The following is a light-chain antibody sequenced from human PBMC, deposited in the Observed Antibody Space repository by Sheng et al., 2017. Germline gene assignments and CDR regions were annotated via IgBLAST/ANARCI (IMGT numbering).Light chain of an antibody. CDR1: SGHSSNA. J-gene: IGLJ2*01. Sequence: QLVLTQSPSASASLGASVKVTCTLSSGHSSNAITWHQQQPEKGPRYLMKVNNDGSHSKGDGIPDRFSGPSSGAERYLTISSLQSEDEADYYCQTWGTGIAVFGGGTKLTVL. V-gene: IGLV4-69*01. CDR3: QTWGTGIAV. CDR2: VNNDGSH.